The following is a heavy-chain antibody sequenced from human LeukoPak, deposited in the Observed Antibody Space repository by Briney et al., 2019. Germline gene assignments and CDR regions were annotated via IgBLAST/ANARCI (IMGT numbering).Heavy chain of an antibody. CDR3: ARAKTLEPSPSNAFDI. J-gene: IGHJ3*02. Sequence: GGSLRLSCAASGFTVSSNYMSWVRQAPGKGLEWVSVIYSGGSTYYADSVKGRFTISRDNSKNTLYLQMNGLRAEDTAVYYCARAKTLEPSPSNAFDIWGQGTMVIVSS. D-gene: IGHD1-1*01. V-gene: IGHV3-66*01. CDR2: IYSGGST. CDR1: GFTVSSNY.